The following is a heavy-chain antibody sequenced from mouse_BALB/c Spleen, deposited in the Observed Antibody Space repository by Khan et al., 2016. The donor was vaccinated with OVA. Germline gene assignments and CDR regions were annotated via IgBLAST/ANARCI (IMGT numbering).Heavy chain of an antibody. CDR3: TRTIYYYDALDY. V-gene: IGHV14-3*02. J-gene: IGHJ4*01. D-gene: IGHD1-1*01. Sequence: EVQLQQSGAELVKPGASVKLFCTASGFNIKDTYIHWVKQRPEQGLEWIGRIDPANGHTKYDPKFQGKATLTADTSSTTAYLQLIILTSEDTAVLYCTRTIYYYDALDYWGQGNSVAVSS. CDR2: IDPANGHT. CDR1: GFNIKDTY.